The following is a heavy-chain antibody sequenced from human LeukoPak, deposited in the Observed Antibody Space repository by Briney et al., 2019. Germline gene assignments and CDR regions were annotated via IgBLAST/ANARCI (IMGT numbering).Heavy chain of an antibody. CDR2: IYYSGST. CDR3: ARVSSGWYDPGPYFDY. CDR1: GGSISSYY. J-gene: IGHJ4*02. Sequence: SETLSLTCTVSGGSISSYYWSWIRQPPGKGLEWIGYIYYSGSTNYNPSLKSRVTISVDTSKNQFSLKLSSVTAADTAVYYCARVSSGWYDPGPYFDYWGQGTLVTVSS. V-gene: IGHV4-59*08. D-gene: IGHD6-19*01.